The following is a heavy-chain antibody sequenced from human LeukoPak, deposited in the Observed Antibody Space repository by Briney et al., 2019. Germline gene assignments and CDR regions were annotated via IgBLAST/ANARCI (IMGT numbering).Heavy chain of an antibody. J-gene: IGHJ4*02. D-gene: IGHD6-13*01. CDR1: GFTFDDYG. CDR3: ARDPGIAAAGNSDDY. V-gene: IGHV3-20*04. Sequence: GGSLRLSCAASGFTFDDYGMSWVRHAPGKGMGWGAGINRNGGSTMYADSVEGRFTLSRDNPTTSLYLQMNSLRAEDTALYYCARDPGIAAAGNSDDYWGQGTLVTVSS. CDR2: INRNGGST.